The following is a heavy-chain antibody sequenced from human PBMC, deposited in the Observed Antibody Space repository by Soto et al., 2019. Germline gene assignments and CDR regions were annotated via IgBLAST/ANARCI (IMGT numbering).Heavy chain of an antibody. CDR2: IYYSGST. CDR3: ARHAVHSSGFIDY. V-gene: IGHV4-39*01. D-gene: IGHD6-19*01. CDR1: GGSISSSSYY. J-gene: IGHJ4*02. Sequence: QLQMQESGPGLVKPSEALSLTCTVSGGSISSSSYYWGWIRQPPGKGLEWIGSIYYSGSTYYNPSLKSRVTISVDTSKNQFSLKLSSVTAADTAVYYCARHAVHSSGFIDYWGQGTLVTVS.